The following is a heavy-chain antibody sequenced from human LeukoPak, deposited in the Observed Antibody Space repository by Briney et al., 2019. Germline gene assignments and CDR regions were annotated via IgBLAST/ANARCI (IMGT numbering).Heavy chain of an antibody. D-gene: IGHD2-15*01. Sequence: GGSLRLSCAASQLTFSSYSLNWVRQAPGKGLEWVSSISSSSSYIYYADSVKGRFTISRDNAKNSLYLQMNSLRAEDTALYYCAKDISCSGGSCYFSYYGMDVWGQGTTVTVSS. J-gene: IGHJ6*02. CDR3: AKDISCSGGSCYFSYYGMDV. V-gene: IGHV3-21*04. CDR1: QLTFSSYS. CDR2: ISSSSSYI.